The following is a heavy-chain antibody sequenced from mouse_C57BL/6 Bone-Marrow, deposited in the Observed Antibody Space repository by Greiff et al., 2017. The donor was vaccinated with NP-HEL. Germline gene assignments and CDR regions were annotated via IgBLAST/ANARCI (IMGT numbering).Heavy chain of an antibody. CDR2: IHPNSGST. Sequence: VQLVESGAELVKPGASVKLSCKASGYTFTSYWMHWVKQRPGQGLEWIGMIHPNSGSTNYNEKFKSKATLTVDKSSSTAYMQLSSLTSEDSAVYYCARSWYFDVWGTGTTVTVSS. CDR3: ARSWYFDV. V-gene: IGHV1-64*01. J-gene: IGHJ1*03. CDR1: GYTFTSYW.